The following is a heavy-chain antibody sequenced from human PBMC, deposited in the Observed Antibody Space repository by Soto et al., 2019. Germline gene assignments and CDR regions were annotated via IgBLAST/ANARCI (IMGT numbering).Heavy chain of an antibody. J-gene: IGHJ6*02. V-gene: IGHV2-70*01. CDR2: IDWDDDK. Sequence: SGPTLVNPTQTLTLTCTFSGFSLSTSGMCVSWIRQPPGKALEWLALIDWDDDKYYSTSLKTRLTISKDTSKNQVVLTMTNMDPVDTATYYCARNPRYYDFWSGQYYYYYGMGVWGQGTTVTVSS. CDR1: GFSLSTSGMC. D-gene: IGHD3-3*01. CDR3: ARNPRYYDFWSGQYYYYYGMGV.